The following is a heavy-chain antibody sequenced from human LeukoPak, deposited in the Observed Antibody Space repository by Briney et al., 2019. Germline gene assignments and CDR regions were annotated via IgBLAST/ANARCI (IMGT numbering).Heavy chain of an antibody. J-gene: IGHJ4*02. Sequence: HSETLSLTCTVSGGSISSYYWSWIRQPPGKGLEWIGYIYSSGNTNYNPSLKSRVTISVDTSKNQFSLKLSSVTAADTAVYYCARLGYCSGGVCYYFDYWGQGTLVTVSS. CDR2: IYSSGNT. CDR1: GGSISSYY. V-gene: IGHV4-59*08. D-gene: IGHD2-15*01. CDR3: ARLGYCSGGVCYYFDY.